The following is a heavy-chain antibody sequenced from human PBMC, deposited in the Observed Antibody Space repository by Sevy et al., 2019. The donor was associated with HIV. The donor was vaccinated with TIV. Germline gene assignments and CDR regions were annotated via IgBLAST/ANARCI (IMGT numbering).Heavy chain of an antibody. CDR2: IRSKANSYAT. D-gene: IGHD1-26*01. Sequence: GGSLRLSCAASGFTFSGSAMHWVRQASGKGLEWVGRIRSKANSYATAYAASVKGRFTISRDDSKNTAYLQMNSLKTEDMAVYYCTRHQSPFGSRPYYYYSMDVWGQGTTVTVSS. CDR3: TRHQSPFGSRPYYYYSMDV. V-gene: IGHV3-73*01. J-gene: IGHJ6*02. CDR1: GFTFSGSA.